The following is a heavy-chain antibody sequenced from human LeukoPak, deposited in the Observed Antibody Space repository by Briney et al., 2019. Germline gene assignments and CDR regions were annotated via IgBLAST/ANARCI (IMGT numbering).Heavy chain of an antibody. CDR2: IKQDGSEK. J-gene: IGHJ6*03. CDR1: GFTFSSYW. D-gene: IGHD6-19*01. CDR3: ASRASSGWYYYYYYMDV. V-gene: IGHV3-7*01. Sequence: GGSLRLSCAATGFTFSSYWMSWVRQAPGKGLEWVANIKQDGSEKYYVDPVKGRFTISRDNAKNSLYLQMNSLRAEDTAVYYCASRASSGWYYYYYYMDVWGKGTTVTVSS.